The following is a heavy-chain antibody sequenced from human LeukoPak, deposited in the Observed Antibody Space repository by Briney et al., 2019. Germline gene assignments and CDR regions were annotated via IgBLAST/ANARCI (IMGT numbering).Heavy chain of an antibody. V-gene: IGHV3-7*01. CDR1: GFTFSSYW. CDR2: IKQDGSEK. D-gene: IGHD3-10*01. Sequence: PGGSLRLSCAASGFTFSSYWMSWVRQAPGKGLEWVANIKQDGSEKYYVDSVKGRFTISRDNAKNSLYLQMNSLRAEDTAVYYCAREDDWRGAITYFDYWGQGTLVTVSS. J-gene: IGHJ4*02. CDR3: AREDDWRGAITYFDY.